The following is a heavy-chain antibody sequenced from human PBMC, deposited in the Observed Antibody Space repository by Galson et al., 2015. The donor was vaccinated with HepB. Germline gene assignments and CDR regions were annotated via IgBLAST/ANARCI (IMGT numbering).Heavy chain of an antibody. Sequence: SLRLSCAASGFTFVNAWMSWVRQAPGKGLEWVGRIKSKTGGGAIDYAAPVKGRFTISRDDSKNTLYLQMNSLKTEDTAVYYCTTARPIYCGGDCYSSYWGQGTLVTVSS. J-gene: IGHJ4*02. CDR2: IKSKTGGGAI. V-gene: IGHV3-15*01. CDR3: TTARPIYCGGDCYSSY. CDR1: GFTFVNAW. D-gene: IGHD2-21*02.